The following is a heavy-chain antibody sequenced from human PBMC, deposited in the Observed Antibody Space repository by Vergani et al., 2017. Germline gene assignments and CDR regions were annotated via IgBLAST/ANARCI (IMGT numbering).Heavy chain of an antibody. CDR2: IDHTGRP. J-gene: IGHJ6*03. Sequence: QVQLQQWGGGLLKPSKTLSLTCVVNGGSFTSYHWTWIRQSPGEGLEWVGDIDHTGRPFYNPSLKSRLTMSVDKSRNQFSLTLNSVTATDTAIYFCARVNTETNGHLYYYYYIDVWGQGTAVTVS. CDR1: GGSFTSYH. D-gene: IGHD4-11*01. V-gene: IGHV4-34*01. CDR3: ARVNTETNGHLYYYYYIDV.